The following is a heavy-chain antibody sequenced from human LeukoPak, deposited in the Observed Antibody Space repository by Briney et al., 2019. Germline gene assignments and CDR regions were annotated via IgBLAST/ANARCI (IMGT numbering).Heavy chain of an antibody. J-gene: IGHJ4*02. Sequence: SETLSLTCTVSGSSISSGSYYWSWIRQPAGKGLEWIGRIYTSGSTNYNPSLKSRVTISVDTSKNQFSLKLSSVTAADTAVYYCARVEMATITIGYWGQGTLVTVSS. CDR2: IYTSGST. V-gene: IGHV4-61*02. D-gene: IGHD5-24*01. CDR3: ARVEMATITIGY. CDR1: GSSISSGSYY.